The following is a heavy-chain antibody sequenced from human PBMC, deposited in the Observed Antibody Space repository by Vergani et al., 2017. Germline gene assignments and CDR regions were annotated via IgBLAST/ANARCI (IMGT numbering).Heavy chain of an antibody. J-gene: IGHJ4*02. D-gene: IGHD6-19*01. CDR1: GYTFTSYY. Sequence: QVQLVQSGAEVKKPGASVKVSCKASGYTFTSYYMHWVRQAPGQGLEWMGWINPNSGGTNYAQNFQGRVTMTRDTSISTAYMELSRLRSDDTAVYYCARGHLYSSGWSDIWGQGTLVTVSS. CDR3: ARGHLYSSGWSDI. CDR2: INPNSGGT. V-gene: IGHV1-2*02.